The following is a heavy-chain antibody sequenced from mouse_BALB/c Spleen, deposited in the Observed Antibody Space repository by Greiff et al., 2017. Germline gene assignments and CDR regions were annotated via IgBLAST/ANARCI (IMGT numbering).Heavy chain of an antibody. J-gene: IGHJ2*01. CDR3: ARGYLDY. V-gene: IGHV5-17*02. CDR2: ISSGSSTI. Sequence: EVKLVESGGGLVQPGGSRKLSCAASGFTFSSFGMHWVRQAPEKGLEWVAYISSGSSTIYYADTVKGRFTISRDNPKNTLFLQMTSLRSEDTAMYYCARGYLDYWGQGTTLTVSS. CDR1: GFTFSSFG.